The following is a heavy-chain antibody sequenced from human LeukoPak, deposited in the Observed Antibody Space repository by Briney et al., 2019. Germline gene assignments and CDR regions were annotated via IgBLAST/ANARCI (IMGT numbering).Heavy chain of an antibody. CDR2: IYHSGST. V-gene: IGHV4-30-2*01. CDR1: GGSISSGGYS. D-gene: IGHD3-9*01. J-gene: IGHJ6*02. CDR3: ARGDILTGYPYYYYGMDV. Sequence: SETLSLTCAVSGGSISSGGYSWSWIRQPPGKGLEWIGYIYHSGSTYYNPSLKSRVTISVDRSKNQFSLKLSSVTAADTAVYYCARGDILTGYPYYYYGMDVWGQGTTVTVSS.